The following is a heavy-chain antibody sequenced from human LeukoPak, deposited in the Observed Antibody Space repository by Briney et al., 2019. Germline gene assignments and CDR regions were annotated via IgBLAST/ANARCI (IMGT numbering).Heavy chain of an antibody. Sequence: GGSLRLSCAASGFTFNNYWMSWVRQAPGKGLEWVANIKQDGSEIHYVDSVKGRFTISRDNAKTSVYLQMNSLRAEDTAIYYCARTTTVTTPFDYWGQGTLVTVSS. CDR1: GFTFNNYW. CDR3: ARTTTVTTPFDY. V-gene: IGHV3-7*01. D-gene: IGHD4-17*01. J-gene: IGHJ4*02. CDR2: IKQDGSEI.